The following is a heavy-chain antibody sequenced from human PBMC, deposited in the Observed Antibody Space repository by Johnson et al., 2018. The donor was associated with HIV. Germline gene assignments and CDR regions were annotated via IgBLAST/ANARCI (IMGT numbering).Heavy chain of an antibody. CDR3: AKDLMYNWNDVGAFDI. CDR1: GFTFSSYG. CDR2: ISYDGSNK. J-gene: IGHJ3*02. V-gene: IGHV3-30*18. D-gene: IGHD1-1*01. Sequence: QVQLVESGGGVVQPGRSLRLSCAASGFTFSSYGMHWVRQAPGKGLEWVAVISYDGSNKYYADSVKGRFTISRDNSKNTLYLQMNSVRAEDTAVYYCAKDLMYNWNDVGAFDIWGQGTMVTVSS.